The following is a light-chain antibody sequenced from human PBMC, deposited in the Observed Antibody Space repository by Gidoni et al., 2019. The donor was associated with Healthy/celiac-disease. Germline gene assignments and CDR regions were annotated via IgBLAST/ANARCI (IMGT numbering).Light chain of an antibody. J-gene: IGKJ1*01. Sequence: EIVLPQSPATLSLSPGERATLSCGASQSVSRSYLAWYQQKPGLAPRLLIYDASSRATGIPDRFSGSGSGTDFTLTISRLEPEDFAVYYCQQYGSSPGTFGQGTKVEIK. CDR1: QSVSRSY. V-gene: IGKV3D-20*01. CDR2: DAS. CDR3: QQYGSSPGT.